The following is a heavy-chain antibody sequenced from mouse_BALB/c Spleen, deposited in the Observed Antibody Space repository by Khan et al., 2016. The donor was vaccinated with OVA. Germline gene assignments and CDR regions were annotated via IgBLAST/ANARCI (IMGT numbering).Heavy chain of an antibody. J-gene: IGHJ1*01. CDR2: IWAGGST. CDR1: GFSLTSYG. V-gene: IGHV2-9*02. D-gene: IGHD2-1*01. Sequence: QMQLEESGPGLVAPSQSLSITCTVSGFSLTSYGVHWVRQPPGKGLEWLGIIWAGGSTNYNSALMSRLRISKDNSKSQVFLKMNSLQTDDTAMYYCARNDGNYVEYFDVWGAGTTVTVSS. CDR3: ARNDGNYVEYFDV.